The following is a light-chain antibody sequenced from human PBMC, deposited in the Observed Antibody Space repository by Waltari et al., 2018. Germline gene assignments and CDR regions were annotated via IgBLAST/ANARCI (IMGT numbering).Light chain of an antibody. Sequence: DIQMTQSPSTLSASVGDRVPITCRASPSVKNNLACYQQKTGKAPKVLIHKAARLESGVPSRFSGSGYGTEFTLTISSLQPDDFATYYCQEYDSLPVTFGGGTKVEIK. CDR3: QEYDSLPVT. J-gene: IGKJ4*01. CDR2: KAA. V-gene: IGKV1-5*03. CDR1: PSVKNN.